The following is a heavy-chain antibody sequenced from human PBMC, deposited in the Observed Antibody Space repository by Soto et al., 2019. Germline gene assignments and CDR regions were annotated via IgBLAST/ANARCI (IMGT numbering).Heavy chain of an antibody. CDR1: GGSISPYY. CDR3: ARLNGYCVSTKCHGYYGMDV. J-gene: IGHJ6*02. CDR2: IYYAGST. Sequence: PSETLSLTCTVSGGSISPYYGSWIRQAPGKGLEWIGYIYYAGSTSYNPSLKGRVTISLETSKSQFSLRLSSVTAADTAVYYCARLNGYCVSTKCHGYYGMDVWGQGTTVT. V-gene: IGHV4-59*08. D-gene: IGHD2-2*03.